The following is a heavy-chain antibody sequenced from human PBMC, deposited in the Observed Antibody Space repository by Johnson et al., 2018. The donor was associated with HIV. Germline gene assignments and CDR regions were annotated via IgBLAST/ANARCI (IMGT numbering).Heavy chain of an antibody. V-gene: IGHV3-30*18. Sequence: QVQLVESGGGVAQPGRSLRLSCAASGFTFSRYGMHWVRQAPGKGLEWVAVISYDGSNKYYPDSVKGRFAISRDNSKNTLYLQMNSLSAEDTAVYYCAKDPTYDSSGYYGDAFDIWGQGTMVTVSS. CDR2: ISYDGSNK. CDR3: AKDPTYDSSGYYGDAFDI. CDR1: GFTFSRYG. J-gene: IGHJ3*02. D-gene: IGHD3-22*01.